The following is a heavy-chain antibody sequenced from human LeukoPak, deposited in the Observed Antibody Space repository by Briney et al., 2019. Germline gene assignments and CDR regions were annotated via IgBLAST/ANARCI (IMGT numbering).Heavy chain of an antibody. V-gene: IGHV4-61*02. Sequence: SETLSLTCTVSGGSISSGSYYWSWIRQPAGKGLEWIGRTYTSGSTNYNPSLKSRVTISVDTSKNQFSLKLSSVTAADTAVYYCARGLGGSYYYYYGMDVWGQGTTVTVSS. J-gene: IGHJ6*02. CDR1: GGSISSGSYY. D-gene: IGHD1-26*01. CDR2: TYTSGST. CDR3: ARGLGGSYYYYYGMDV.